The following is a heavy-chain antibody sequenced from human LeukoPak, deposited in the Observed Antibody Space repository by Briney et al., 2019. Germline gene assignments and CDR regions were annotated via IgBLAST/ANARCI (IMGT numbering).Heavy chain of an antibody. CDR2: IYYSGST. D-gene: IGHD6-6*01. J-gene: IGHJ4*02. V-gene: IGHV4-39*02. CDR3: VKDLLAARPGYFDY. CDR1: GGSISSSSYY. Sequence: SETLSLTCTVSGGSISSSSYYWGWIRQPPGKGLEWIGSIYYSGSTYYNPSLKSRVTISVDTSKNQFSLKLSSVTAADTAVYYCVKDLLAARPGYFDYWGQGTLVTVSS.